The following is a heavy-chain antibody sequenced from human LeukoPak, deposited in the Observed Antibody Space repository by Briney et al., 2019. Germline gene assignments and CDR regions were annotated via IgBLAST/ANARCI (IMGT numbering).Heavy chain of an antibody. Sequence: SETLSLTCTVSGGFISNYYWNWIRQPPGKGLEWIGYIYYSGGDNYNPALKSRVTMKVGTSKNHVSLKLGSVAAADTAVYYCARNMETTMELLDYWGQGTLVTVSS. V-gene: IGHV4-59*01. CDR3: ARNMETTMELLDY. CDR2: IYYSGGD. CDR1: GGFISNYY. J-gene: IGHJ4*02. D-gene: IGHD5-18*01.